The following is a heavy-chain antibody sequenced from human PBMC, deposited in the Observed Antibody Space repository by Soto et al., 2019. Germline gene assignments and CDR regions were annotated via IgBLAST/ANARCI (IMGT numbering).Heavy chain of an antibody. Sequence: GGSLRLSCAASGFTFSSYAMSWVRQAPGKGLEWVSAISGSGGSTYYADSVKGRFTISRDNSKNTLYLQMNSLRAEDTAVYYCAKVAGIAAAGKVYYYYGMDVWGQGTTVTVSS. J-gene: IGHJ6*02. D-gene: IGHD6-13*01. CDR1: GFTFSSYA. V-gene: IGHV3-23*01. CDR3: AKVAGIAAAGKVYYYYGMDV. CDR2: ISGSGGST.